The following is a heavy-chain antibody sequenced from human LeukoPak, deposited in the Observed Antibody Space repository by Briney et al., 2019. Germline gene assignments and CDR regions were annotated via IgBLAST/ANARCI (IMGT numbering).Heavy chain of an antibody. CDR3: ARRDSNYYYYYYMDV. Sequence: ASVKVSCKASGYTFTSYDINWARQATGQGLEWMGWMNPNSGNTGYAQQFQGRVTMTRNTPISTAYMELSSLRSEDTAVYYCARRDSNYYYYYYMDVWGKGTTVTVSS. V-gene: IGHV1-8*01. J-gene: IGHJ6*03. CDR1: GYTFTSYD. CDR2: MNPNSGNT. D-gene: IGHD4-11*01.